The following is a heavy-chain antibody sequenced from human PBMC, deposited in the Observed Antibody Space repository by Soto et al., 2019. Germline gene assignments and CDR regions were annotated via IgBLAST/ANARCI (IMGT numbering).Heavy chain of an antibody. V-gene: IGHV1-2*02. CDR1: GYTFTGYY. CDR3: ARVRGSGSYYYYGMDV. Sequence: ASVKVSCKASGYTFTGYYMHWVRQAPGQGLEWMGWINPNSGGTNYAQKFQGRVTMTRDTSINTAYMELSRLRSDDTAVYYCARVRGSGSYYYYGMDVWGQGTTVTVSS. D-gene: IGHD3-10*01. J-gene: IGHJ6*02. CDR2: INPNSGGT.